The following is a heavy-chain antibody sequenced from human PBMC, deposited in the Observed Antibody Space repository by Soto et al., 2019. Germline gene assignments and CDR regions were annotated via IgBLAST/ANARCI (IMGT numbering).Heavy chain of an antibody. D-gene: IGHD7-27*01. Sequence: SETQSLTSTVSGGYIGNHYWSWIRQPPGKGLEWIGYIYYNGNTNYNPPLKSRVTMSVDTSKNQISLKLSSVTAADTAVYYCTRANWYSEYWGQGTLVTVSS. CDR2: IYYNGNT. J-gene: IGHJ4*02. CDR1: GGYIGNHY. CDR3: TRANWYSEY. V-gene: IGHV4-59*11.